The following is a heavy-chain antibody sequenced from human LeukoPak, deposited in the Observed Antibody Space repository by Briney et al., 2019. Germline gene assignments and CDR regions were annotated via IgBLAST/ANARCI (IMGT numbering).Heavy chain of an antibody. J-gene: IGHJ4*02. CDR1: GFSFTTHA. D-gene: IGHD3-10*01. V-gene: IGHV3-23*01. CDR2: ISGSGGST. Sequence: GGSPRLSCVASGFSFTTHAMGWVRQAPGKGLEWVSHISGSGGSTKYSGSVKGWFTISRDNSKNTLYLQINSLRADDTAVYYCAKDQDPHSYGSGSYAPFDYWGQGTLVTVSS. CDR3: AKDQDPHSYGSGSYAPFDY.